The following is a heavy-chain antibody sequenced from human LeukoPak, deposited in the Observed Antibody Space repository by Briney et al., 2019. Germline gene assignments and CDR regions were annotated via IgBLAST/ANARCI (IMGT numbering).Heavy chain of an antibody. CDR1: VGSASRVISN. CDR3: ARSPLGYFDD. J-gene: IGHJ4*02. D-gene: IGHD7-27*01. V-gene: IGHV4-61*01. Sequence: SETLSLTCTVSVGSASRVISNWSWTRRPPGQGVEWIGYIYHSGTTNYNPSLKSRVTISADTSKNQFSLKLSSVTAADTAVYYCARSPLGYFDDWGQGTLVTVSS. CDR2: IYHSGTT.